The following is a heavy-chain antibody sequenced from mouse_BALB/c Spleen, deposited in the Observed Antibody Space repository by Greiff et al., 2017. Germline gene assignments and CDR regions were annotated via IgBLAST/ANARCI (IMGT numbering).Heavy chain of an antibody. D-gene: IGHD1-1*01. CDR1: GFTFSSYT. CDR3: ARPPGSSFWYFDV. V-gene: IGHV5-12-2*01. J-gene: IGHJ1*01. Sequence: EVHLVESGGGLVQPGGSLKLSCAASGFTFSSYTMSWVRQTPEKRLEWVAYISNGGGSTYYPDTVKGRFTISRDNAKNTLYLQMSSLKSEDTAMYYCARPPGSSFWYFDVWGAGTTVTVSS. CDR2: ISNGGGST.